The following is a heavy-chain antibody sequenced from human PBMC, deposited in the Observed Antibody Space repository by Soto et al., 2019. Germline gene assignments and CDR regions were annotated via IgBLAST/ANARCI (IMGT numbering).Heavy chain of an antibody. CDR1: GFTFSSYG. J-gene: IGHJ6*02. CDR2: ISYDGSNK. Sequence: PGGSLRLSCAASGFTFSSYGMHWVRKAPGKGLEWVAVISYDGSNKYYADSVKGRFTISRDNSKNTLYLQMNSLRAEDTAVYYCAKDPLRYFDWSGLYGMDVWGQGTTVTVS. D-gene: IGHD3-9*01. V-gene: IGHV3-30*18. CDR3: AKDPLRYFDWSGLYGMDV.